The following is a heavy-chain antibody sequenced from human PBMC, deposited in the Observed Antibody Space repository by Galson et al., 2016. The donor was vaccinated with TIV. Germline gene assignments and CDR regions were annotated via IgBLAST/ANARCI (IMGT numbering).Heavy chain of an antibody. CDR3: ARATLSVFGIIMTLDS. Sequence: CAISGDSVSSNSAAWNWLRQSPSRGLEWLGRTFYRSKWYNDYAPSVKSRITINPDTSKNQFSLQLNSVTPEDTAVYYCARATLSVFGIIMTLDSWGQGTLVTVSS. J-gene: IGHJ4*02. D-gene: IGHD3-16*01. V-gene: IGHV6-1*01. CDR1: GDSVSSNSAA. CDR2: TFYRSKWYN.